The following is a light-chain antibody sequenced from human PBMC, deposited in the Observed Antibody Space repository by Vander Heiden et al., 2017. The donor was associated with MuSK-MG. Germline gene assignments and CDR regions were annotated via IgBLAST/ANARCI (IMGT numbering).Light chain of an antibody. CDR2: AAS. CDR3: QQSDSNPFFT. CDR1: QSISSY. J-gene: IGKJ3*01. V-gene: IGKV1-39*01. Sequence: DIQMTQSPSSLSASVGDRVTITCRASQSISSYLNWDQQKPGKAPKLLIYAASSLQSGVPSRFSGSGYGTDFTLTISSRQPEDFATYYGQQSDSNPFFTCGHGTKVDIK.